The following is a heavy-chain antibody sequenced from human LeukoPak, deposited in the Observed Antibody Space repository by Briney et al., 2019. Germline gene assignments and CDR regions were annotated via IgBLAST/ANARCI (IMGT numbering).Heavy chain of an antibody. CDR2: INHSGST. V-gene: IGHV4-34*01. D-gene: IGHD3-16*02. J-gene: IGHJ6*03. CDR3: ARTPYDYIWGSYRSTYYMDV. Sequence: PSETLSLTCAVYGGSFSGYYWSWIRQPPGKGLEWIGEINHSGSTNYNPSLKSRATISIDTSKNQFSLKLSSVTAADTAVYYCARTPYDYIWGSYRSTYYMDVWGKGTTVTVSS. CDR1: GGSFSGYY.